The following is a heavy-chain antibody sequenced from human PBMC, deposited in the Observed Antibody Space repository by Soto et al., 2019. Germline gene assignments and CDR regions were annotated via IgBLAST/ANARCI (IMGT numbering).Heavy chain of an antibody. CDR3: ARGTVVVVAARNNWFDP. CDR1: GYTFTSYA. Sequence: ASVKVSFKASGYTFTSYAMHWVRQAPGQGLEWMGWINPNSGGTNYAQKFQGWVTMTRDTSISTAYMELSRLRSDDTAVYYCARGTVVVVAARNNWFDPWGQGTLVTVSS. CDR2: INPNSGGT. V-gene: IGHV1-2*04. J-gene: IGHJ5*02. D-gene: IGHD2-15*01.